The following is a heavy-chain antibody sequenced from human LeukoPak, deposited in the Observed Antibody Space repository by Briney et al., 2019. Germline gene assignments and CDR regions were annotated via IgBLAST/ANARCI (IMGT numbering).Heavy chain of an antibody. CDR1: GFAVSSYA. Sequence: GGSLRLSCAASGFAVSSYAMHWVRQAPGKGLGWGAVISDDGGIKLYTDSVKGRFSISRDNSKDTMSLEMNSLRAEDTAVYYCARDRESSSKGHFDYWGQGTLVTVSS. CDR2: ISDDGGIK. D-gene: IGHD2-15*01. J-gene: IGHJ4*02. CDR3: ARDRESSSKGHFDY. V-gene: IGHV3-30-3*01.